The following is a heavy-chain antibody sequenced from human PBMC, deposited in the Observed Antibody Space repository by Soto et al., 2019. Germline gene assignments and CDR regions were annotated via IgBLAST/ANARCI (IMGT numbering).Heavy chain of an antibody. CDR3: ARDEYSSSSRAFDI. CDR2: IWYDGSNK. D-gene: IGHD6-6*01. J-gene: IGHJ3*02. V-gene: IGHV3-33*01. CDR1: GFTFSSYG. Sequence: LRLSCAASGFTFSSYGMHWVRQAPGKGLEWVAVIWYDGSNKYYADSVKGRFTISRDNSKNTLYLQMNSLRAEDTAVYYCARDEYSSSSRAFDIWGQGTMVTVSS.